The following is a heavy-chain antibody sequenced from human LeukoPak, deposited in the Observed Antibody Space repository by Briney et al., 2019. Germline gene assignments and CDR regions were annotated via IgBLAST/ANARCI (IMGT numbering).Heavy chain of an antibody. CDR1: GGSISSSSYY. CDR2: IYYSGST. Sequence: SETLSLTCTVSGGSISSSSYYGGWIRQPPGKGLEWIGSIYYSGSTYYNPSLKSRVTISVDTSKNQFSLKLSSVTAADTAVYYCAGPLGIQDAFDIWGQGTMVTVS. D-gene: IGHD7-27*01. J-gene: IGHJ3*02. CDR3: AGPLGIQDAFDI. V-gene: IGHV4-39*01.